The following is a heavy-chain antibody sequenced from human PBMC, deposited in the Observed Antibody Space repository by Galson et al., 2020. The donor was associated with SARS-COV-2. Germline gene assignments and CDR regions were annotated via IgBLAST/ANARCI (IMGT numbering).Heavy chain of an antibody. J-gene: IGHJ4*02. V-gene: IGHV3-30*01. CDR2: ISDDGTVY. CDR3: ARDSRTSASYDF. Sequence: GESLKISCGASGFTFNSYTMHWVRQTPGDGLEWVGSISDDGTVYYYADSVQGRFSISRDNANNMLYLLMASLRVDDTAVYYCARDSRTSASYDFWGQGTLVTVSS. CDR1: GFTFNSYT. D-gene: IGHD1-1*01.